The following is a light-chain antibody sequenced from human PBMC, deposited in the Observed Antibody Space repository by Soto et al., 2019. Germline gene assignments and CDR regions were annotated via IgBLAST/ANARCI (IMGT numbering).Light chain of an antibody. CDR3: QQYNNWWT. CDR2: GAS. J-gene: IGKJ1*01. CDR1: QSVSSS. Sequence: EIVMTQSPATLSVSPGERVTLSCRASQSVSSSLAWYQQKPGQAPRLLIYGASTRAIGIPGRFSGSGSETEFTLTISSLQSEDFAVYYCQQYNNWWTFGQGTKVEPK. V-gene: IGKV3-15*01.